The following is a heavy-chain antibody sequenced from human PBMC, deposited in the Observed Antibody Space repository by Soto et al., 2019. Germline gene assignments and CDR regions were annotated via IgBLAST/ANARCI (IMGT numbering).Heavy chain of an antibody. V-gene: IGHV3-30-3*01. J-gene: IGHJ4*02. CDR3: ARDYGAGYYDSSGYFDY. Sequence: PGGSLRLSCAASGFTFSSYAMHWVRQAPGKGLEWVAVISYDGSNKYYADSVKGRFTISRDNSKNTLYLQMNSLRAEDTAVYYCARDYGAGYYDSSGYFDYWGQGTLVTVSS. CDR2: ISYDGSNK. CDR1: GFTFSSYA. D-gene: IGHD3-22*01.